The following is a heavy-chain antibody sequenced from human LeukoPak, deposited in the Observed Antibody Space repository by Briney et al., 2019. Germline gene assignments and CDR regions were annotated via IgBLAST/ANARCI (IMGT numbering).Heavy chain of an antibody. J-gene: IGHJ3*02. CDR1: GGSFSGYY. CDR3: ARANQQLDAFDI. V-gene: IGHV4-34*01. CDR2: INHSGST. Sequence: SETLSLTCAVYGGSFSGYYWSWIRQPPGKGLEWIGEINHSGSTNYNPSLKSRVTISVDTSKNQFSLKLSSVTAADTAVYYCARANQQLDAFDIWGPGKMVTVSS. D-gene: IGHD6-13*01.